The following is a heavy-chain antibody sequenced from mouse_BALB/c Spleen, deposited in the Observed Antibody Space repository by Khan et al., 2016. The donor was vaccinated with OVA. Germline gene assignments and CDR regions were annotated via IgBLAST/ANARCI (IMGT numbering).Heavy chain of an antibody. CDR1: GFTFSDYG. J-gene: IGHJ4*01. Sequence: EVELVESGGGLVQPGGSRKLSCAASGFTFSDYGMAWVRQAPGKGPEWVAFISNLAYSIYYADTVTGRFTISRENVKNTLYLEMSTLRSEDTAMHYCARSWAMDYWGQGTSVTVSS. V-gene: IGHV5-15*02. CDR3: ARSWAMDY. CDR2: ISNLAYSI.